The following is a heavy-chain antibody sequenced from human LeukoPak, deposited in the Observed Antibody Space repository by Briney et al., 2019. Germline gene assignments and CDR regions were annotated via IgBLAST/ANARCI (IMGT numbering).Heavy chain of an antibody. Sequence: GGSLRLSCAASGFTVSSYYMSWVRQAPGKGLEWVSPIHNDDTYYADSVKGRFTISRDNSKNTLYLQLNGLRAEDTAVYYCARDGSTRSLQCWGQGTLVTVSS. CDR3: ARDGSTRSLQC. CDR1: GFTVSSYY. V-gene: IGHV3-53*01. CDR2: IHNDDT. J-gene: IGHJ1*01.